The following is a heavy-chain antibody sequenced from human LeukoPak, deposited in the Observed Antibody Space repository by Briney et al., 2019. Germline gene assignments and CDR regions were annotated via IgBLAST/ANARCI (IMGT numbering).Heavy chain of an antibody. CDR2: IWYDGSDK. J-gene: IGHJ4*01. D-gene: IGHD3-10*01. Sequence: GRSLRLSCAASGFTFTSYGMHWVRQAPGKGLEWVAVIWYDGSDKYYADSVNGRLTISRDNSKNTLYLQMNSLRAEDTAVYYCARDAFTMVRGVIITGYYLDYWGHGTLVTVSS. CDR3: ARDAFTMVRGVIITGYYLDY. CDR1: GFTFTSYG. V-gene: IGHV3-33*01.